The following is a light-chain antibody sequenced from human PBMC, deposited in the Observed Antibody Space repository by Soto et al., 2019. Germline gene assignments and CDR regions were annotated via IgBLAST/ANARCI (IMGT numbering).Light chain of an antibody. CDR2: QDN. Sequence: SSELTQPPSVSVYPGQTASITCSGDKLGEKFVSWYQQKSGQSPVLVIYQDNKRPSGIPERFSGSNSGNTATLTLSGTQAVDEADYFCQAWDSKSLFVFGTGTKVTVL. CDR1: KLGEKF. CDR3: QAWDSKSLFV. V-gene: IGLV3-1*01. J-gene: IGLJ1*01.